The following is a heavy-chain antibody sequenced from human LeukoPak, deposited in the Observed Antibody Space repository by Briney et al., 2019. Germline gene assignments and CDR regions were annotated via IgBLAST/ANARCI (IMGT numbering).Heavy chain of an antibody. J-gene: IGHJ4*02. V-gene: IGHV4-59*01. CDR1: GDSISGYF. CDR2: IYNSDSNSYKTGST. Sequence: SETLSLTCIVSGDSISGYFWTWIRQPPGKELEWLGLIYNSDSNSYKTGSTSYNPPLKSRLPVSAHTARNRLSRRLTSVTAAATAVYYCARGRGGFWTGLDSCGQGTLVTVSS. CDR3: ARGRGGFWTGLDS. D-gene: IGHD3/OR15-3a*01.